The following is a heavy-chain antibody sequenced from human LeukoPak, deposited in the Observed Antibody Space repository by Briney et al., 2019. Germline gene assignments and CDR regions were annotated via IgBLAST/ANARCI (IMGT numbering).Heavy chain of an antibody. J-gene: IGHJ3*02. V-gene: IGHV4-59*01. CDR1: GGSISNYY. D-gene: IGHD1-26*01. CDR3: ARGLGGSYALGAFDI. CDR2: IYYSGST. Sequence: SETLSLTCTLSGGSISNYYWSWIRQPPGKGLEWIGYIYYSGSTNYNPSLKSRVTISVDTSKNQFSLKLSSVTAADTAVYYCARGLGGSYALGAFDIWGQGTMVTVSS.